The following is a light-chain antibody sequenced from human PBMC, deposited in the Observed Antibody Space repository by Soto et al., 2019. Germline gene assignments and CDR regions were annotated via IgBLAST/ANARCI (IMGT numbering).Light chain of an antibody. CDR2: GAS. Sequence: IVLTHSPGTLSLSPWERATLSCRSSQSISSSYLAWYQQKPGQAPRLIIYGASTRATGIPARFSGSGSGTEFTLTISSLQSEDFAVYYCQQYNNWPPINFGQGTRLEIK. V-gene: IGKV3-15*01. CDR3: QQYNNWPPIN. CDR1: QSISSSY. J-gene: IGKJ5*01.